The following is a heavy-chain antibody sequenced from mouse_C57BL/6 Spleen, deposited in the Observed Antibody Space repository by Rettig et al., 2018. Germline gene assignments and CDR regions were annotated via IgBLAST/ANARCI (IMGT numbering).Heavy chain of an antibody. V-gene: IGHV1-64*01. J-gene: IGHJ4*01. CDR1: GYTFTSYW. CDR2: IHPNSGST. CDR3: ASLLGDY. Sequence: QVQLQQPGAELVKPGASVKLSCKASGYTFTSYWMHWVKQRPGQGLEWIGMIHPNSGSTNYNEKFKSKATLTVDKSASTAYRQLSSRTSEDSAVYYCASLLGDYWGQGTSVTVSS.